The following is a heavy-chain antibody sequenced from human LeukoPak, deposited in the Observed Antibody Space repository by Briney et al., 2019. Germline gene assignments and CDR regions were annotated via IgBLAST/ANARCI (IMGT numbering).Heavy chain of an antibody. Sequence: PGGSLRLSCAGSGFAFNIFGMHWIRQAPGKGLEWVTSITHDGSSKYYADSVKGRFTISRDNAKNSLFLQMNSLRAEDTAVYYCARLPAYCSSTSCYYDYWGQGTLVTVSS. CDR3: ARLPAYCSSTSCYYDY. CDR2: ITHDGSSK. CDR1: GFAFNIFG. J-gene: IGHJ4*02. V-gene: IGHV3-30*12. D-gene: IGHD2-2*01.